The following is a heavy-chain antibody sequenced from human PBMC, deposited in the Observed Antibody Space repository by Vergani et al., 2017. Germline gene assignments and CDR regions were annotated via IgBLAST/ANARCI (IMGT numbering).Heavy chain of an antibody. CDR2: IYYSGST. J-gene: IGHJ4*02. V-gene: IGHV4-31*03. CDR1: GGPISSGGYY. Sequence: QLQLQESGPGLVKPSETLSLTCTVSGGPISSGGYYWSWIRQHPGKGLEWIGYIYYSGSTYYNPFLRSRVTISVDTSKNQFALKRSSVTAADTAVYYCAREGYDLTTAVDYWGQGTLVTVSS. D-gene: IGHD5-12*01. CDR3: AREGYDLTTAVDY.